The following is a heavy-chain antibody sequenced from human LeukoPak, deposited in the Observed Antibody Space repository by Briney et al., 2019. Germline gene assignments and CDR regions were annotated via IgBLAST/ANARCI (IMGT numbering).Heavy chain of an antibody. CDR2: IYYSGST. CDR3: ARGVSSWISYNWFDP. CDR1: GGSISSGGYY. D-gene: IGHD6-13*01. V-gene: IGHV4-31*03. J-gene: IGHJ5*02. Sequence: SETLSLTCTVSGGSISSGGYYWSWIRQHPGKGLEWIGYIYYSGSTYYNPSLKSRVTISVDTSKNQFSLKLSSVTAADTAVYYCARGVSSWISYNWFDPWGQGTLVTVSS.